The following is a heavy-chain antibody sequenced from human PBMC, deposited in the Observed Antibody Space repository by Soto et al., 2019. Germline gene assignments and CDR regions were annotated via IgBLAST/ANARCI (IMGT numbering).Heavy chain of an antibody. V-gene: IGHV1-24*01. J-gene: IGHJ6*02. CDR3: ATDSCSSGWYRVDHPSYGMDV. D-gene: IGHD6-19*01. CDR2: FDPEDGET. CDR1: GYTLTELS. Sequence: ASVKVSCKVSGYTLTELSMHWVRQAPGKGLEWMGGFDPEDGETIYAQKFQGRVTMTEDTSTDTAYMELSSLRSEDTAVYYCATDSCSSGWYRVDHPSYGMDVWGQGTTVTVSS.